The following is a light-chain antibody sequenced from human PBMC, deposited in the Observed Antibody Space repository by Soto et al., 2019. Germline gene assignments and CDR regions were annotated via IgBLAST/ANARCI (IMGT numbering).Light chain of an antibody. CDR1: SSNIGAGYD. CDR2: GNT. J-gene: IGLJ2*01. CDR3: QSYDISRSVSVV. Sequence: QSVLTQPPSVSGAPGQRVTISCTGSSSNIGAGYDVQWYQQLPGAAPRLLIFGNTNRPSGVPDRFSGSRSGTSASLAISGLQAEDGADYYCQSYDISRSVSVVFGGGTKLTVL. V-gene: IGLV1-40*01.